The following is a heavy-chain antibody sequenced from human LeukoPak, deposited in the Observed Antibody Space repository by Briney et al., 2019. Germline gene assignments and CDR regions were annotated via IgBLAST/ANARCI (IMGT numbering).Heavy chain of an antibody. CDR2: IVVGSGNT. CDR3: AADYGDSPDY. V-gene: IGHV1-58*01. Sequence: WIGWIVVGSGNTNYAQKFQERVTITRDMSTSTAYMELSSLRSEDTAVYYCAADYGDSPDYWGQGTLVTVSS. J-gene: IGHJ4*02. D-gene: IGHD4-17*01.